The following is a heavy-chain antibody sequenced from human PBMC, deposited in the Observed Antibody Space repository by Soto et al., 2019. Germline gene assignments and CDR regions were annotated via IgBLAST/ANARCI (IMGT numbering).Heavy chain of an antibody. CDR2: IYYSGST. CDR3: ARSPYSHVRNYYFDY. D-gene: IGHD2-15*01. Sequence: SETLSLTCTVSGGSISSYYWSWIRQPPGKGLEWIGYIYYSGSTNYNPSLKSRVTISVDTSKNQFSLKLSSVTAADTAVYYCARSPYSHVRNYYFDYWGQGTLVTVSS. V-gene: IGHV4-59*01. CDR1: GGSISSYY. J-gene: IGHJ4*02.